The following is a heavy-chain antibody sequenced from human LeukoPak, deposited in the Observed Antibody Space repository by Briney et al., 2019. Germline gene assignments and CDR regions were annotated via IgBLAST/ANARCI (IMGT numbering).Heavy chain of an antibody. CDR3: ARDGARWVTMVRGKHYGMDV. V-gene: IGHV1-2*04. D-gene: IGHD3-10*01. Sequence: GASVKVSCKASGYTFTGYYMHWVRQAPGQGLEWMGWINPNSGGTNYAQKFQGWVTMTRDTSISTAYMELSRLRSDDTAVYYCARDGARWVTMVRGKHYGMDVWGKGTTVTVSS. J-gene: IGHJ6*04. CDR1: GYTFTGYY. CDR2: INPNSGGT.